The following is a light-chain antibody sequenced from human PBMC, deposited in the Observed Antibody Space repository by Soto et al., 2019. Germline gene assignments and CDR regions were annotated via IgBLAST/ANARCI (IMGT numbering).Light chain of an antibody. CDR2: GTS. V-gene: IGKV3-20*01. CDR3: QQYGSSPWT. J-gene: IGKJ1*01. Sequence: EIVLTQSPGTLSLSPGDRASLSCRASQSVSHSYLAWYEQNPGQAPRLLIYGTSSRATGIPDRFSGSGSGTDFTLTISRLEPEDFGVYYCQQYGSSPWTFGQGTKVEIK. CDR1: QSVSHSY.